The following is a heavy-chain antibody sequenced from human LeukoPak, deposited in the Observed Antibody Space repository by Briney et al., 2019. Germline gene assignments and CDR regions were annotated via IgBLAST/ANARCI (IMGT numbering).Heavy chain of an antibody. CDR3: ARAPYGDAFDI. Sequence: SETLSLTCTVSGGSISSYYWSWIRQPPGKGLEWIGYIYYSGSTNYNPSLKSRVTISVDTSKNQFSLKLSSVTAADTAVYYCARAPYGDAFDIWGQGTMVTVSS. J-gene: IGHJ3*02. D-gene: IGHD4-17*01. V-gene: IGHV4-59*01. CDR1: GGSISSYY. CDR2: IYYSGST.